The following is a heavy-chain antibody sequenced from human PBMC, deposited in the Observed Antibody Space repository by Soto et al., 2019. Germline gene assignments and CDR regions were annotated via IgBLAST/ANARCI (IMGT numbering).Heavy chain of an antibody. V-gene: IGHV4-34*01. CDR1: GGSFTDYY. D-gene: IGHD3-10*01. Sequence: ETLSLTCSVSGGSFTDYYWTWIRQPPGKPLEWIGEISHGGTTKDNPFLHSRVTMSVDTSRNQFSLDLTSVTAADTAVYYCARGHTRRTTLGRGAAIMGKQLDSWGQGILVTVS. CDR3: ARGHTRRTTLGRGAAIMGKQLDS. J-gene: IGHJ4*02. CDR2: ISHGGTT.